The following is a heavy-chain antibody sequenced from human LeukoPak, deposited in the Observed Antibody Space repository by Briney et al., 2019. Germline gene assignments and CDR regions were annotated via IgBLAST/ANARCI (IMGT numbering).Heavy chain of an antibody. D-gene: IGHD1-7*01. J-gene: IGHJ4*02. CDR1: GGSFTSYY. V-gene: IGHV4-4*09. CDR3: ARALTATTFDY. CDR2: IYTSGGT. Sequence: SETLSLTCTVSGGSFTSYYWSWIRQPSGKGLEWIGYIYTSGGTNYNPSLKSRVTISVDTSKNQFSLKPTSVTAADTAVYYCARALTATTFDYWGPGTLVTVSS.